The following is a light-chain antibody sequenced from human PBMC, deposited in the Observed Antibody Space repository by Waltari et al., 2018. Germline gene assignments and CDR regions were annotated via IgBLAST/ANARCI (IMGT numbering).Light chain of an antibody. Sequence: QSALTQPASVSGSPGQSITISCTGTRRDVGGYNYVSWYQQHPGKAPTLMIYDVSNRPSGVSNRFSGSKSGNTASLTISGLQAEDEADYYCSSYTSSSTPHVVFGGGTKLTVL. CDR2: DVS. J-gene: IGLJ2*01. V-gene: IGLV2-14*01. CDR1: RRDVGGYNY. CDR3: SSYTSSSTPHVV.